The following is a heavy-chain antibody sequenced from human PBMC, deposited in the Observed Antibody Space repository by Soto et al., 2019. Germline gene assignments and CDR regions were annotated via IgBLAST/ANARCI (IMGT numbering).Heavy chain of an antibody. CDR3: ARNRLLWYEDFDP. V-gene: IGHV1-3*01. D-gene: IGHD2-21*01. CDR2: INAGSGDT. CDR1: GYSFKTYS. J-gene: IGHJ5*02. Sequence: ASVKVSCKASGYSFKTYSRHWVRQAPGQRLEWMGSINAGSGDTKYSPQFQGRVTITRDTTATTAYMEMRSLRSEDTAVYYCARNRLLWYEDFDPWGQGTLVTVSS.